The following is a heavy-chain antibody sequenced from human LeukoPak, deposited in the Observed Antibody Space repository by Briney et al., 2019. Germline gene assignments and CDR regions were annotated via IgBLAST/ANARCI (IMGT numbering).Heavy chain of an antibody. CDR2: IYYSGST. CDR1: GGSMSPYH. V-gene: IGHV4-59*08. Sequence: NPSETLSLTCTVSGGSMSPYHWGWIRQPPGKGLEWTGYIYYSGSTNYNPSLKSRVTISVDTSKNQFSLKLSSLTAADTAIYYCARAVSGRFDYWGQGTLVTVSS. J-gene: IGHJ4*02. CDR3: ARAVSGRFDY. D-gene: IGHD6-19*01.